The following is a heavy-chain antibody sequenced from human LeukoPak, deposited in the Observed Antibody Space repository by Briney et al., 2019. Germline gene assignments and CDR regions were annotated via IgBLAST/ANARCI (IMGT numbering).Heavy chain of an antibody. CDR2: ISAYNGNT. CDR3: ARAARNYDILTGYSIREIDY. V-gene: IGHV1-18*01. J-gene: IGHJ4*02. CDR1: GYTFTNYG. D-gene: IGHD3-9*01. Sequence: ASVKVSCKASGYTFTNYGISWVRQAPGQGLEWMGWISAYNGNTNYAQKLQGRVTMTTDTSTSTAYMELRSLRSDDTAVYYCARAARNYDILTGYSIREIDYWGQGTLVTVSS.